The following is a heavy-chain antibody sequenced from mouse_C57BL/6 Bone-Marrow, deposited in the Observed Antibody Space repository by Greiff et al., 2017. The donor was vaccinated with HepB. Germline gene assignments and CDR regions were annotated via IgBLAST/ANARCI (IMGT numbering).Heavy chain of an antibody. Sequence: VQLQQSGAELVRPGASVKLSCTATGFNITDDYMHWVKQRPEQGLEWIGWIDPENGDTEYASKFQGKATITADTSSNTAYLRLSSLTSEDTAVYYCSYYDYDYWGQNTTLTVSS. CDR1: GFNITDDY. CDR3: SYYDYDY. V-gene: IGHV14-4*01. D-gene: IGHD2-4*01. CDR2: IDPENGDT. J-gene: IGHJ2*01.